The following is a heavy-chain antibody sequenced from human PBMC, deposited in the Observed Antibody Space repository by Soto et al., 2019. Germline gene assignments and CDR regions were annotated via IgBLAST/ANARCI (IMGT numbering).Heavy chain of an antibody. D-gene: IGHD3-3*01. CDR3: TKGDSSGYFDPSSGYSTPDH. J-gene: IGHJ5*02. CDR1: GFIFKDFA. CDR2: ITTSDDIT. Sequence: DVRLFESGGGLVEPGESLRLSCVASGFIFKDFAMSWVRQAPGKGLEWVSTITTSDDITYSADSVRGRFTISRDNSANTLFLQMSSLRGDDTATYYCTKGDSSGYFDPSSGYSTPDHWGQGTLVTVSS. V-gene: IGHV3-23*01.